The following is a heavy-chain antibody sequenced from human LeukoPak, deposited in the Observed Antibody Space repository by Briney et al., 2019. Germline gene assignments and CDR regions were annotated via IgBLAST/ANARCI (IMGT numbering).Heavy chain of an antibody. J-gene: IGHJ4*02. CDR2: ISDYNGDT. V-gene: IGHV1-18*01. Sequence: ASGTLCFSAAGSTFTSYGISMVRHAPGPGLGWRGWISDYNGDTKYAQKRQGRVTMTTDTSTSTAYMELRSLRSDDTAVYYCARDLYYYGSGSYPSYGWGQGTLVTVSS. D-gene: IGHD3-10*01. CDR3: ARDLYYYGSGSYPSYG. CDR1: GSTFTSYG.